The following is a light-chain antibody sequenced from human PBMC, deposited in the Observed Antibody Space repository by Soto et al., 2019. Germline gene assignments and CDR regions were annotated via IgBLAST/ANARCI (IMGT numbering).Light chain of an antibody. V-gene: IGLV2-14*01. J-gene: IGLJ1*01. CDR3: SSYTTSSTLLYV. CDR1: SSDVGTYNY. CDR2: DVS. Sequence: QSVRTQPASVSGSPGQSITISCTGTSSDVGTYNYVSWYQQHPGKVPKLLIYDVSNRPSGVSNRFSGSKSGNTASLTISGLQAEDEADYYCSSYTTSSTLLYVFGTGTKVTVL.